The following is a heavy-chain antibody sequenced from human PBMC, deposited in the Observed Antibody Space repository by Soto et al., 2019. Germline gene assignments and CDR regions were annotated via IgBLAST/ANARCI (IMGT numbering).Heavy chain of an antibody. CDR3: ARYIAASGTYYSDY. V-gene: IGHV4-4*02. Sequence: SETLSLTCAVSGGSISSSYWWSWVRQPPGKGLEWIGEIYHSGSANYNPSLKSRVTISVDNSKNQFSLKLSSVTAADTAVYYCARYIAASGTYYSDYWGQGTLVTVSS. D-gene: IGHD6-13*01. CDR2: IYHSGSA. J-gene: IGHJ4*02. CDR1: GGSISSSYW.